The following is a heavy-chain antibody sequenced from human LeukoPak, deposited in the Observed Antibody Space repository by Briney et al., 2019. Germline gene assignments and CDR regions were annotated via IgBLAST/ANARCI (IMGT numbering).Heavy chain of an antibody. CDR2: ISYDGSNK. J-gene: IGHJ6*02. V-gene: IGHV3-30-3*01. CDR1: GFTFSSYA. Sequence: GRSLRLSCAASGFTFSSYAMHWVRQAPGKGLEWVAVISYDGSNKYYADSVKGRFTISRDNSKNTLYLQMNSLRAEDTAVYYCARGYCSSTSCYGGIAYYYYGMDVWGQGTTVTVSS. D-gene: IGHD2-2*01. CDR3: ARGYCSSTSCYGGIAYYYYGMDV.